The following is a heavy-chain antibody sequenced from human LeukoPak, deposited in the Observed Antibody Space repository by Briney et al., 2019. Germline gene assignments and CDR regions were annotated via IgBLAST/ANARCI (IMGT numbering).Heavy chain of an antibody. J-gene: IGHJ4*02. CDR1: GFTFSAFW. D-gene: IGHD1-14*01. CDR3: ARDATPPGLIFDS. V-gene: IGHV3-7*05. CDR2: TNQDGNER. Sequence: PGGSLRLSCEASGFTFSAFWMNWVRQAPGKGLEWVASTNQDGNERTYVDSVKGRFTISRDNAKNSLFLQMNSLRVEDTAIYFCARDATPPGLIFDSWGQGTLVTVSS.